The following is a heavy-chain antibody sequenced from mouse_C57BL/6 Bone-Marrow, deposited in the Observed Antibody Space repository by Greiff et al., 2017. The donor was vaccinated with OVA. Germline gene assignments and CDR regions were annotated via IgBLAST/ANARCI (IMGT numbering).Heavy chain of an antibody. J-gene: IGHJ3*01. D-gene: IGHD4-1*01. CDR1: GYTFTSYG. CDR2: IYPRSGNT. V-gene: IGHV1-81*01. CDR3: ARERANWDPFAY. Sequence: LQQSGAELARPGASVKLSCKASGYTFTSYGISWVKQRTGQGLEWIGEIYPRSGNTYYNEKFKGKATLTADKSSSTAYMELRSLTSEDSAVYFCARERANWDPFAYWGQGTLVTVSA.